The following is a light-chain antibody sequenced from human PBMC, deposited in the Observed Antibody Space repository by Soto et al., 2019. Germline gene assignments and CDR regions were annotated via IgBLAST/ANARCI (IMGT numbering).Light chain of an antibody. CDR3: SSYTSSNTYV. J-gene: IGLJ1*01. CDR2: DVS. Sequence: QSVLTQPASVSGSPGQSITISCTGTSSDVGNYNYVSWYQQHPGKAPKLMIYDVSNRPSGVSNRFSGSKSGITASLTISGLQAEDEADYYCSSYTSSNTYVFGTGTKLTVL. V-gene: IGLV2-14*01. CDR1: SSDVGNYNY.